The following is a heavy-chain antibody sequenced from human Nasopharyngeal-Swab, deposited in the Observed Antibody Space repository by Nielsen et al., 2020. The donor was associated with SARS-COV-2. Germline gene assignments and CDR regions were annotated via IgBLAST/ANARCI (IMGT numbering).Heavy chain of an antibody. J-gene: IGHJ3*02. D-gene: IGHD5-18*01. V-gene: IGHV3-23*01. Sequence: GESLKISCAASGFTFSSYAMSWVRQAPGKGLEWVSAISGSGGSTYYADSVEGRFTISRDNSKNTLYLQMNSLRAEDTAVYYCAKAGGYSSAVAFDIWGQGTMVTVSS. CDR1: GFTFSSYA. CDR3: AKAGGYSSAVAFDI. CDR2: ISGSGGST.